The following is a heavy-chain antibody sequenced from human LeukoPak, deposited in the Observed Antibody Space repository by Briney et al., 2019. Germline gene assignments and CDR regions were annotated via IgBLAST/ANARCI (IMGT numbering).Heavy chain of an antibody. D-gene: IGHD2-21*01. CDR1: GGSISSYY. CDR2: IYTSGST. J-gene: IGHJ4*02. V-gene: IGHV4-4*07. Sequence: PSETLSLTCTVSGGSISSYYWSWIRQPAGKGLEWIGRIYTSGSTYYNPSLKSRVTISVDTSKNQFSLKLSSVTAADTAVYYCARHNVIGGDCCYFDYWGQGTLVTVSS. CDR3: ARHNVIGGDCCYFDY.